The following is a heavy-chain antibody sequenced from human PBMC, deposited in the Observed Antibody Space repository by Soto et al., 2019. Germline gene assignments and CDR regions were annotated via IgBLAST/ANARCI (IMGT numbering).Heavy chain of an antibody. CDR1: GFTFSRYG. J-gene: IGHJ4*02. V-gene: IGHV3-33*01. CDR3: ARDDDYEANGLDY. Sequence: GSLRLSCVGSGFTFSRYGMHWLRQAPGEGLEWMAVIVNDGSDRDYAASVAGRFTISRDNSKNTLYLQMDNLGVDDTAMYYCARDDDYEANGLDYWGQGTLVTVSS. CDR2: IVNDGSDR. D-gene: IGHD4-17*01.